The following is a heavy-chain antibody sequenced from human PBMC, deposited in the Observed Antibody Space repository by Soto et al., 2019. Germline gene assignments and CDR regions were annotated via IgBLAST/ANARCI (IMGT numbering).Heavy chain of an antibody. J-gene: IGHJ6*02. CDR1: GYTLTELS. CDR3: ATVSPAGIAVAGSDDYYYYGMDV. CDR2: FDPEDGET. V-gene: IGHV1-24*01. D-gene: IGHD6-19*01. Sequence: ASVKVSCKVSGYTLTELSMHWVRQAPGKGLEWMGGFDPEDGETIYAQKFQGRVTMTEDTSTDTAYMELSSLRSEDTAVYYCATVSPAGIAVAGSDDYYYYGMDVWGQGTTVTVSS.